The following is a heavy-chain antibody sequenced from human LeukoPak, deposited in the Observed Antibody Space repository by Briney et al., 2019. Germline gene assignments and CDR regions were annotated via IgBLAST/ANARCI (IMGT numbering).Heavy chain of an antibody. J-gene: IGHJ4*02. CDR3: AREVNWNDFDY. V-gene: IGHV3-21*01. CDR2: ISSSSYI. D-gene: IGHD1-1*01. CDR1: GFTFSSYS. Sequence: GGSLRLSCAASGFTFSSYSMNWVRQAPGKGLEWVSSISSSSYIYYADSVKGRFTISRDNAKNSLYLQMNSLRAEDTAVYYCAREVNWNDFDYWGQGTLVTVSS.